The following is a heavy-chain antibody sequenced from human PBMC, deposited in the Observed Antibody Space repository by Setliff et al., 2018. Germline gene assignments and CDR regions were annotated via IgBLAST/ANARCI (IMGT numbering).Heavy chain of an antibody. CDR2: IIPIFGTA. CDR1: GGTFTNYD. Sequence: SVKVSCKASGGTFTNYDINWVRQAPGQGLEWMGGIIPIFGTANYAQKFQGRVTITADESTSTAYMELSSLRSEDTAVYYCARDSRGLVPAAIEGSYYYYGMDVWGQGTTVTVSS. D-gene: IGHD2-2*02. J-gene: IGHJ6*02. V-gene: IGHV1-69*13. CDR3: ARDSRGLVPAAIEGSYYYYGMDV.